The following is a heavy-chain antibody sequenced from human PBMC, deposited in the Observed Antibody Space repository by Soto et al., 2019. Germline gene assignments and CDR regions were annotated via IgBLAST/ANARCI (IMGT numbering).Heavy chain of an antibody. D-gene: IGHD5-12*01. CDR3: VSWLFADFDP. CDR1: GLIFSGHT. J-gene: IGHJ5*02. Sequence: GGSLRRSCAASGLIFSGHTMHWVRQASGTGLEWVSSIDQNGASTHYADSVKGRFTISIDNSRNTLDLQMNSLTAADTALYYCVSWLFADFDPWGQGT. V-gene: IGHV3-23*05. CDR2: IDQNGAST.